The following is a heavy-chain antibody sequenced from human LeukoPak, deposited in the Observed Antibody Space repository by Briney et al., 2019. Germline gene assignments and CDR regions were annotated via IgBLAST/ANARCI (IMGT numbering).Heavy chain of an antibody. CDR3: AKTRPLDSSSWSHGDY. D-gene: IGHD6-13*01. V-gene: IGHV3-23*01. CDR1: GVTFSSYA. CDR2: ISGSGDST. Sequence: GGSLRLSCAASGVTFSSYAMSWVRQAPGKGLEWVSAISGSGDSTYYGDSVKGRFTISRDNSKNTLYLQMNSLRADNTAVYYCAKTRPLDSSSWSHGDYWGQGTLVTVSS. J-gene: IGHJ4*02.